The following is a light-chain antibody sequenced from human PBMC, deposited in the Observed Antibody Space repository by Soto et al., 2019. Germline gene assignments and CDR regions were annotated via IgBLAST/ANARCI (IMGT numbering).Light chain of an antibody. CDR2: DVS. CDR1: SSDVGTYDF. J-gene: IGLJ3*02. CDR3: SSYTSYTTLWV. Sequence: QSVLTQPRSVSGSPGQSVTISCTGTSSDVGTYDFVSRYQQHPGKAPRLMIFDVSERPSGVPDRFSGSKSGNTASLTISGLQAEDEADYYCSSYTSYTTLWVFGGGTKLTVL. V-gene: IGLV2-11*01.